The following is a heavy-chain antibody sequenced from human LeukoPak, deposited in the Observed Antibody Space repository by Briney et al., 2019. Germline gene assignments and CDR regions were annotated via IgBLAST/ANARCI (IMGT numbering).Heavy chain of an antibody. Sequence: PGGSLRLSCAACGFTFRHYYMIGMRQAPGKGLEGLSYISRRCSTIYYADSVKGRFTISRDKAKNSLYLQMNSLRAEDTAVYYCARGRWEWFGKVDYWGQGTLVTVSS. CDR3: ARGRWEWFGKVDY. V-gene: IGHV3-11*01. D-gene: IGHD3-10*01. CDR1: GFTFRHYY. CDR2: ISRRCSTI. J-gene: IGHJ4*02.